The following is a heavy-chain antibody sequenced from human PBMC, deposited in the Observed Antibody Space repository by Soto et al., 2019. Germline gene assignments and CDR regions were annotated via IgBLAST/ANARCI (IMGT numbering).Heavy chain of an antibody. CDR3: ARDDDNDANALDY. CDR2: IWNDGIRK. V-gene: IGHV3-33*01. CDR1: GFTFSKYG. Sequence: GGSLRLSCAASGFTFSKYGMHWVRQAPGKGLEWVALIWNDGIRKVYVDSVKGRFTISRDNSKNTLDLQMNNLRDEETAVYYCARDDDNDANALDYWGPGTLVTVSS. J-gene: IGHJ4*02.